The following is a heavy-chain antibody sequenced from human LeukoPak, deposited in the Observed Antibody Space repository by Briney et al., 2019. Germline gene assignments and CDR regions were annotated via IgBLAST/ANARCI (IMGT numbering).Heavy chain of an antibody. D-gene: IGHD1-26*01. CDR2: INPSGGST. Sequence: ASVKVSCKASGYTFTSNYMHWVRQAPRQRLEWMGVINPSGGSTSYAQKFQGRVTMTRDMSTSTDYMELSSLRSEDTAVYYCARNNSVGDYAWWFDPWGQGTLVTVSS. CDR1: GYTFTSNY. CDR3: ARNNSVGDYAWWFDP. V-gene: IGHV1-46*01. J-gene: IGHJ5*02.